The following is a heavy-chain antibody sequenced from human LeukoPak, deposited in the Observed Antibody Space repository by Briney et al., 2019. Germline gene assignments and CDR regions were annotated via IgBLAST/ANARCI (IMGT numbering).Heavy chain of an antibody. CDR3: RGDSDAAYRSGYFAFPNDY. CDR1: GVPFNYYD. CDR2: LSSDGRRV. D-gene: IGHD6-19*01. V-gene: IGHV3-30*04. J-gene: IGHJ4*02. Sequence: HPGGSLRLSCAASGVPFNYYDMHWVRQAPGKGLQWVAVLSSDGRRVYYADSVRGRFSISRDISQNTLYLQMNSLTPEDTAIYYCRGDSDAAYRSGYFAFPNDYWGQGTLVTVSS.